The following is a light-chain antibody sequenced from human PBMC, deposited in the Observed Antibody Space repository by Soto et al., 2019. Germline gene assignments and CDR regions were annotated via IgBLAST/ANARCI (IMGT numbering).Light chain of an antibody. CDR2: GAS. J-gene: IGKJ3*01. CDR3: QQYATSFT. CDR1: QSVGNGY. Sequence: EIVLTQSPCTLSLSPGERATLSCRASQSVGNGYLAWYQQKPGQAPRLLIYGASTRSTGIPDRFSGSGSGTDFTLTISRLEPGDFAVYYCQQYATSFTFGPGTKVDIK. V-gene: IGKV3-20*01.